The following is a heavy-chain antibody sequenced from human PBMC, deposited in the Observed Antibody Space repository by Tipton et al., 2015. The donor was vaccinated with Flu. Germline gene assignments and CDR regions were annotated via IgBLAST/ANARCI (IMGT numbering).Heavy chain of an antibody. J-gene: IGHJ3*02. Sequence: SLRLSCAASGFTFSSYGMHWVRQAPGKGLVWVSRINGDGSTTNYADSVKGRFTISRDNAKNTLYLQMNSLRAEDTAAYYCARPWMVRGVTNDVFDIWGQGTMVTVSS. CDR3: ARPWMVRGVTNDVFDI. D-gene: IGHD3-10*01. CDR1: GFTFSSYG. CDR2: INGDGSTT. V-gene: IGHV3-74*01.